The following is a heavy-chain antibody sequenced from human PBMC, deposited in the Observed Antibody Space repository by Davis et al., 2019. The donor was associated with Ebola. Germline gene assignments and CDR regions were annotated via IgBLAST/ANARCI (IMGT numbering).Heavy chain of an antibody. D-gene: IGHD6-6*01. CDR3: ARDGQLDDY. CDR1: GGSISSSSYY. Sequence: PSETPSLTCTVSGGSISSSSYYWGWLRQPPGKGLEWIGSIYYSGSTYYNPSLKSRVTISVDRSKNQFSLKLSPVTAADTAVYYCARDGQLDDYWGQGTLVTVSS. J-gene: IGHJ4*02. V-gene: IGHV4-39*07. CDR2: IYYSGST.